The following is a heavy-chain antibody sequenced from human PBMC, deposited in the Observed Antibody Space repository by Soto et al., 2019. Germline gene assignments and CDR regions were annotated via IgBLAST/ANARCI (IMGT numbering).Heavy chain of an antibody. CDR3: TRGLNLSDP. CDR1: GFTISTYW. Sequence: PGGSLRLSCAASGFTISTYWMTWVRQAPGKGLEWVANINQDGSEKYYVDSVKGRFAISRDNAKNSLYLQMNSLRVEDTAVYYCTRGLNLSDPWGQGTLVTVSS. J-gene: IGHJ5*02. V-gene: IGHV3-7*01. CDR2: INQDGSEK.